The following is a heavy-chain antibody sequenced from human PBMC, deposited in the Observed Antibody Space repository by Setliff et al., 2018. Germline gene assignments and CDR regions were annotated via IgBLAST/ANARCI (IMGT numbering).Heavy chain of an antibody. CDR2: IYHNGIT. V-gene: IGHV4-4*02. Sequence: PSETLSLTCAVSGVSISTSNWWSWVRQPPGKGLEWIGEIYHNGITNYNPSLKSRVSISVDKSKNQVSLKLNSVTAADTAVYYCGRDPHTPTVTTRGDYWGQGTLVTVS. D-gene: IGHD4-17*01. CDR3: GRDPHTPTVTTRGDY. J-gene: IGHJ4*02. CDR1: GVSISTSNW.